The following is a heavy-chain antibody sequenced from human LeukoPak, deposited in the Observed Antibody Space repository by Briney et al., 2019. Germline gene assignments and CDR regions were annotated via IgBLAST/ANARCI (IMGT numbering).Heavy chain of an antibody. Sequence: PGGSLRLSCAASGFTFSSYAMSWVRQAPGKGLEWVSAISGSGGSTYYADSVKGRFTISRDNSKNTLYLQMNSLRAEDTAAYYCAKDQQLAAAAQPPFDPWGQGTLVTVSS. D-gene: IGHD6-13*01. CDR2: ISGSGGST. V-gene: IGHV3-23*01. CDR3: AKDQQLAAAAQPPFDP. J-gene: IGHJ5*02. CDR1: GFTFSSYA.